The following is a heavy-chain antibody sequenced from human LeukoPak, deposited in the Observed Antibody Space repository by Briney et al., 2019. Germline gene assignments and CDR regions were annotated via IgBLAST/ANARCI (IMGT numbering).Heavy chain of an antibody. CDR3: ARDGLRGIGEFDY. Sequence: SETLSLTCTVSDGSISSYYWSWIRQPPGKGLEWIGYIYYSGSTNYNPSLKSRVTISGDTSKNQLSLNLSSVTAADTAVYYCARDGLRGIGEFDYWGQGTLVTVSS. CDR1: DGSISSYY. J-gene: IGHJ4*02. CDR2: IYYSGST. D-gene: IGHD3-10*01. V-gene: IGHV4-59*12.